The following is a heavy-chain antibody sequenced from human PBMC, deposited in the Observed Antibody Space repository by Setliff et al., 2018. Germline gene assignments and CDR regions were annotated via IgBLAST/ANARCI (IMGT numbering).Heavy chain of an antibody. D-gene: IGHD2-2*01. CDR2: INAGNGNT. Sequence: ASVKVSCKASGYTFTSYGINWVRQAPGQRLEWMGWINAGNGNTKCSQNFQGRVTITRDTSASTAYVELSSLRSEDTAVYYCAREVLPLVREEAFYIWGQGTMVTVS. J-gene: IGHJ3*02. V-gene: IGHV1-3*01. CDR1: GYTFTSYG. CDR3: AREVLPLVREEAFYI.